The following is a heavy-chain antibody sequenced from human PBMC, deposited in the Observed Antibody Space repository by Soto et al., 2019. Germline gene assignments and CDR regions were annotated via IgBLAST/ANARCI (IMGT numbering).Heavy chain of an antibody. J-gene: IGHJ5*01. D-gene: IGHD3-9*01. V-gene: IGHV5-51*01. CDR2: ISPIDSDT. CDR3: ARQSYYDVLTGYLNWFDS. CDR1: GFRFTSYW. Sequence: GESLKISCKGSGFRFTSYWIGWVSQMPGKGLEWMGIISPIDSDTRYSPSFEGQVTISADSSINTAYLQWSSLKASDTGIYYCARQSYYDVLTGYLNWFDSWGRGTQVTVSS.